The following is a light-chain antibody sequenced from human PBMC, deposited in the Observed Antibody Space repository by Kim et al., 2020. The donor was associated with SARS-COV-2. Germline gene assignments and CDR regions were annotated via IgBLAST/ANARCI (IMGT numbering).Light chain of an antibody. J-gene: IGLJ2*01. Sequence: SYELTQPPSVSVSPGQTASITCSGDKLGDKYTCWYQQKPGQSPVLVIYQDNKRPSGIPERFSGSNSGNTATLTISGTQAMDVADYFCLAWDRSTVLFGGG. V-gene: IGLV3-1*01. CDR3: LAWDRSTVL. CDR1: KLGDKY. CDR2: QDN.